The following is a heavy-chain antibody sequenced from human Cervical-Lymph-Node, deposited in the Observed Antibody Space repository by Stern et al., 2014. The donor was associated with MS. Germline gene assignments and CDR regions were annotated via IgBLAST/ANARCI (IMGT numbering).Heavy chain of an antibody. CDR3: ASPTGH. D-gene: IGHD1-1*01. CDR2: IHYSGNT. J-gene: IGHJ1*01. Sequence: VQLVESGPRLVKASQTLSLTCTVSGGSVTTEGYYWSWIRQHPVKGLEWIGYIHYSGNTHYNPSLKSRVTISVDTSKNQFALKLSSVTAADTAVYYCASPTGHWGQGALVTVSS. CDR1: GGSVTTEGYY. V-gene: IGHV4-31*03.